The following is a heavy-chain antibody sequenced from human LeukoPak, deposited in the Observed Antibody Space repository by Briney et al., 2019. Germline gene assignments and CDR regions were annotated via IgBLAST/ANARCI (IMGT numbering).Heavy chain of an antibody. V-gene: IGHV5-10-1*01. J-gene: IGHJ4*02. CDR2: IDPSDSYT. CDR1: GYSFTSYW. D-gene: IGHD5-18*01. Sequence: GESLKISCKGSGYSFTSYWIRWVRQMPGKGLEWMGRIDPSDSYTNYSPSFQGHVTISADKSISTAYLQWSSLKASDTAMYYCARDGVSGYSYGDYWGQGTLVTVSS. CDR3: ARDGVSGYSYGDY.